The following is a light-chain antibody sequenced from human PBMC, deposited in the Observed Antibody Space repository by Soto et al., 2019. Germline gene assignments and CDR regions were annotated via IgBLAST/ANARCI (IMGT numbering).Light chain of an antibody. Sequence: DIQMTQSPSSVSASVGDRVTITCRASENINNWLDWYQQKPGKAPNLLISETSTLQSGVPSRFSGSRSGADFTLTISSLQPEDFATYYCQQASSYPLTFGGGTRVE. CDR2: ETS. CDR1: ENINNW. V-gene: IGKV1-12*01. CDR3: QQASSYPLT. J-gene: IGKJ4*01.